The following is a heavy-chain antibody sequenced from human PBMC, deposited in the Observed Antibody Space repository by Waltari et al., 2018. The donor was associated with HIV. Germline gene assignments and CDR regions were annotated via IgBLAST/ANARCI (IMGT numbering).Heavy chain of an antibody. D-gene: IGHD3-22*01. CDR1: TFSPFA. CDR3: ARDGHFYDSRPLDH. CDR2: ISYGGRNK. Sequence: TFSPFAFHWVRQAPGKGLEWVALISYGGRNKVYADSVKGRFTISRDNSKNTLYLQMNSLRAEDTAVYYCARDGHFYDSRPLDHWGQGTLVTVSS. V-gene: IGHV3-30*04. J-gene: IGHJ4*02.